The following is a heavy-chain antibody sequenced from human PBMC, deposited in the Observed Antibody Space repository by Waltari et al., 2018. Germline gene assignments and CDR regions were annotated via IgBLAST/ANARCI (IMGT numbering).Heavy chain of an antibody. CDR1: GGSLSTYY. J-gene: IGHJ5*02. V-gene: IGHV4-34*02. Sequence: QVQLQQWGAGLLKPSETLSLTCAVYGGSLSTYYWTWIRQCPGKGLEWIGEIIHSGSTYYNPSLMSRVTISVDTSKNQFSLDLTSVTAADTAVYYCARGRGVDNGGWFDPWGQGTLVTVSS. CDR3: ARGRGVDNGGWFDP. CDR2: IIHSGST. D-gene: IGHD3-16*01.